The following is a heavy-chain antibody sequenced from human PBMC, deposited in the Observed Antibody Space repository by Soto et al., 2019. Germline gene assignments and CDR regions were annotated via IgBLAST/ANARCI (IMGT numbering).Heavy chain of an antibody. CDR2: ISGSGGST. CDR3: ARRCSCSYYDY. J-gene: IGHJ4*02. Sequence: EVQLLESGGGLVQPGGSLRLSCAASGFTFSSYAMRWVRLAPGKGLEWVSAISGSGGSTYYADSVQGRFTISRDNSKNTLYLQMNSLRAEDTAVYYCARRCSCSYYDYWGQGTLVTVSS. D-gene: IGHD2-15*01. CDR1: GFTFSSYA. V-gene: IGHV3-23*01.